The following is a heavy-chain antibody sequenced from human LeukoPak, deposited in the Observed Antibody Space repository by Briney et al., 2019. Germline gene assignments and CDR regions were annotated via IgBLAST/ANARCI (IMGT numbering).Heavy chain of an antibody. CDR1: GFTFTSFG. Sequence: GGSLRLSCAASGFTFTSFGMHWVRQAPGKGLEWVAFIRNDGDVIYYAESVKGRFTISRDNSKNTVYLQLNSLRAEDTAVYYCAGCSSTDYMDVWGKGTTVTVSS. J-gene: IGHJ6*03. CDR2: IRNDGDVI. CDR3: AGCSSTDYMDV. V-gene: IGHV3-30*02. D-gene: IGHD2-2*01.